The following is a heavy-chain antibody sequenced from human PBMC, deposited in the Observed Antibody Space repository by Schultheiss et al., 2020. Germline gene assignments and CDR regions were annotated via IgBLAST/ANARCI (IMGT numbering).Heavy chain of an antibody. CDR2: ISSSSSTI. V-gene: IGHV3-48*01. CDR3: ARDPDFPAA. Sequence: GGSLRLSCAASGFTFSRYEMNWVRQAPGKGLEWVSYISSSSSTIYYADSVKGRFTISRDNAKNSLYLQMNSLRAEDTAVYYCARDPDFPAAWGQGTLVTVSS. J-gene: IGHJ4*02. CDR1: GFTFSRYE. D-gene: IGHD2-15*01.